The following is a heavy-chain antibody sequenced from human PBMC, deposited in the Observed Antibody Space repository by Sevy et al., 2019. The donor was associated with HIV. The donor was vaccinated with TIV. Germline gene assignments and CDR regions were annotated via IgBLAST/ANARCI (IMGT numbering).Heavy chain of an antibody. D-gene: IGHD2-15*01. CDR2: INRDGSST. V-gene: IGHV3-74*01. Sequence: GGSLRLSCEASGFTFSDSWMHWVRQAPGKGLVWVSRINRDGSSTDYAYSVKGRFTISRDNAKNTLYLQMNSLRAEDTAVYYCARGRDCGGGSCDGYHYYGMDVWGRGTTVTVSS. J-gene: IGHJ6*02. CDR1: GFTFSDSW. CDR3: ARGRDCGGGSCDGYHYYGMDV.